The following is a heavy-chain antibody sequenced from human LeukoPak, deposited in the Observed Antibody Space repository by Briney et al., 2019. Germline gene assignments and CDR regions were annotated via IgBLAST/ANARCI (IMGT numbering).Heavy chain of an antibody. CDR2: ISSSGSSI. CDR1: GVTFSSYE. V-gene: IGHV3-48*03. D-gene: IGHD2-15*01. Sequence: GGSLRLSCAASGVTFSSYEMNWVRQAPGKGLEWVSYISSSGSSIYYADSVKGRFTISRDNAKNSLYLQMNSLRAEDTAVYYCAREATRISPALDVWGKGTTVTISS. CDR3: AREATRISPALDV. J-gene: IGHJ6*04.